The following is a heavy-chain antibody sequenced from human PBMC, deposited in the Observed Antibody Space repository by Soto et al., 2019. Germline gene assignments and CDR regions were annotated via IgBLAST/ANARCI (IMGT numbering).Heavy chain of an antibody. CDR1: GGTFSSYA. V-gene: IGHV1-69*13. J-gene: IGHJ3*02. D-gene: IGHD2-15*01. CDR3: AKVVVATHDAFDI. CDR2: IIPIFGTA. Sequence: SVKVSCKASGGTFSSYAISWVRQAPGQGLEWMGGIIPIFGTANYAQKFQGRVTITADESTSTAYMELSSLRSEDTAVYYCAKVVVATHDAFDIWGQGTMVTVSS.